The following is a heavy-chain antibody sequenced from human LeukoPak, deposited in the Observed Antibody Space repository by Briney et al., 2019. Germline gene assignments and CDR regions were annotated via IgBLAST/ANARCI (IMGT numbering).Heavy chain of an antibody. CDR1: GGSISSYY. CDR3: ARHMDSGDYPFEY. V-gene: IGHV4-4*07. Sequence: SETLSLTCTVSGGSISSYYWSWIRQPAGKGLEWIGRIYTSGSTDYNPSLKSRVTISVDTSKNQFSLKLSSVIAADTAVYYCARHMDSGDYPFEYWGQGTLVTVSS. CDR2: IYTSGST. D-gene: IGHD4-17*01. J-gene: IGHJ4*02.